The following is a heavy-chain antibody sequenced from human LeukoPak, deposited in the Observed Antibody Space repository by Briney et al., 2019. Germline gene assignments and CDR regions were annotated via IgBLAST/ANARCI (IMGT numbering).Heavy chain of an antibody. CDR2: ISGSGGST. V-gene: IGHV3-23*01. Sequence: PGGSLRLSCAASGFTFSSYAMSWVRQAPGKGLEWVSAISGSGGSTYYADSVKGRFTISRDNSKNTLYLQMNSLRAEDTAVYYCAKDEGTWIPYYYYYYMDVWGKGTTVTISS. D-gene: IGHD5-12*01. CDR3: AKDEGTWIPYYYYYYMDV. CDR1: GFTFSSYA. J-gene: IGHJ6*03.